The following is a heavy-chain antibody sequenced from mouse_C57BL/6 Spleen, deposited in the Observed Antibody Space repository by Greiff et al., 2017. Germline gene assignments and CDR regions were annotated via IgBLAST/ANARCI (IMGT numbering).Heavy chain of an antibody. CDR3: ARKYGNYSPWYFDV. CDR2: INPNNGGT. Sequence: EVQLQQSGPELVKPGASVKIPCKASGYTFTDYNMDWVKQSHGKSLEWIGDINPNNGGTIYNQKFKGKATLTVDKSSSTAYMGLRSLTSEDTAVYYSARKYGNYSPWYFDVWGTGTTVTVSS. CDR1: GYTFTDYN. J-gene: IGHJ1*03. D-gene: IGHD2-1*01. V-gene: IGHV1-18*01.